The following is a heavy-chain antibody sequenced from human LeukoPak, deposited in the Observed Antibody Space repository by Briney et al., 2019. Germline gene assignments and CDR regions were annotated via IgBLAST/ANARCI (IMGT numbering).Heavy chain of an antibody. CDR3: ASHIVVVTAIRYYAMDV. J-gene: IGHJ6*02. D-gene: IGHD2-2*01. V-gene: IGHV3-23*01. CDR2: SSGSGGIT. CDR1: GFTFSRYA. Sequence: TGGSLRLSCEASGFTFSRYAMIWVRQAPGKGLEWVSGSSGSGGITSYADSVKGRFTISRDNSKNTLYLQMNSLRAEDTAVYYCASHIVVVTAIRYYAMDVWGQGTTVTVSS.